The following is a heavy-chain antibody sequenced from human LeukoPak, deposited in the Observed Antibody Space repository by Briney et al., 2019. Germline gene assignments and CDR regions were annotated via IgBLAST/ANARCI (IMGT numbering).Heavy chain of an antibody. Sequence: ASVKVSCKASGGTFSSYAISWVRQAPGQGLEWMGIINPTGGSTTYAQKFQGRVTMTRDTSTSTVYMELSSLRSDDTAVYYCARALRMGATTLYYWGQGTLVTVSS. CDR2: INPTGGST. V-gene: IGHV1-46*01. D-gene: IGHD1-26*01. J-gene: IGHJ4*02. CDR1: GGTFSSYA. CDR3: ARALRMGATTLYY.